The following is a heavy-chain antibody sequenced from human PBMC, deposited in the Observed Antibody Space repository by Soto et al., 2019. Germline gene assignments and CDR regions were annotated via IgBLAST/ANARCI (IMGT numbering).Heavy chain of an antibody. V-gene: IGHV1-18*01. Sequence: ASLKVSFKASCYTFTIYFIIWLLHSPLQWLEVMGWISAYNGNTNYAQKLQCRVTITTDTSTSTAYMELRSLRSDDTAVYYCATQVDIVVVPADTSKRTYYYGMEVWGQGTTVTVSS. D-gene: IGHD2-2*03. CDR2: ISAYNGNT. J-gene: IGHJ6*02. CDR3: ATQVDIVVVPADTSKRTYYYGMEV. CDR1: CYTFTIYF.